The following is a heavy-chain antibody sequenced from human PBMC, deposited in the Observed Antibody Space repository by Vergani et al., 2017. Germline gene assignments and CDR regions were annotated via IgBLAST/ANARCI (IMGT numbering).Heavy chain of an antibody. D-gene: IGHD3-9*01. J-gene: IGHJ6*02. CDR1: GGSFSGYY. CDR3: ARARNYDILLEVVSRGMDV. CDR2: INHSGST. Sequence: QVQLQQWGAGLLKPSETLSLTCAVYGGSFSGYYWSWIRQPPGKGLEWIGEINHSGSTNYNPSLKSRVTISVDTSKNQFSLKLSSVTAADTAVYYCARARNYDILLEVVSRGMDVWGQGTTVTVSS. V-gene: IGHV4-34*01.